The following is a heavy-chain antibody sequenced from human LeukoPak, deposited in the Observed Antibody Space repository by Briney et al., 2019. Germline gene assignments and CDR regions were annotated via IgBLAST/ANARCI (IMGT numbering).Heavy chain of an antibody. CDR1: GFTFNAYT. CDR3: AKESGDCGADCLALNDY. V-gene: IGHV3-21*01. J-gene: IGHJ4*02. D-gene: IGHD2-21*02. CDR2: INTRSTNL. Sequence: GSLRLSCAASGFTFNAYTMSWVRQAPGKGLEWVSSINTRSTNLYYADSVKGRFTVSRDNTKNSLYLQMNSLRAEDTAVYFCAKESGDCGADCLALNDYWGQGTLVTVSS.